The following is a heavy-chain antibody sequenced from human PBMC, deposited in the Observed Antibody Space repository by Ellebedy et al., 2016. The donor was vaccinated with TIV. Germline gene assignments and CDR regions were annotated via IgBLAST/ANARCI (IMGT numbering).Heavy chain of an antibody. CDR2: VNQRRTT. D-gene: IGHD6-19*01. V-gene: IGHV4-59*08. Sequence: MPSETLSLTCLVSGGSFNNDHWSWIRQSSGKGLEWIGYVNQRRTTKYNSSLRSRVTISIDTSKNQFSLTVTSVTAADTAVYFCARMRGVAGPRWFDPWGPGTQVIVSS. CDR1: GGSFNNDH. J-gene: IGHJ5*02. CDR3: ARMRGVAGPRWFDP.